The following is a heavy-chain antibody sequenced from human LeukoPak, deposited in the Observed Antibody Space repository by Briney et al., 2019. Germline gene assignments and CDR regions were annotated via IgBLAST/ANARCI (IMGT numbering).Heavy chain of an antibody. CDR1: GGSISSGGYY. D-gene: IGHD2-15*01. CDR2: IYHSGST. J-gene: IGHJ2*01. Sequence: SETLSLTCTVSGGSISSGGYYWSWIRQPPGKGLEWIGYIYHSGSTYYNPSLKSRVTISVDRSKNQFSLKLSSVTAADTAVYYCARVSSWGWYFDLWGRGTLVTVSS. CDR3: ARVSSWGWYFDL. V-gene: IGHV4-30-2*01.